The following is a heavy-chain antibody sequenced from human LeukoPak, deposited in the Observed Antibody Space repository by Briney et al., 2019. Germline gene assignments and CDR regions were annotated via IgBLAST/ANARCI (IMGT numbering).Heavy chain of an antibody. CDR2: INYKGGTT. V-gene: IGHV3-64*02. CDR1: GFTLSSFS. Sequence: GGSLRLSCAASGFTLSSFSMHWVRQSPGRGLEYVSAINYKGGTTYYADSVKGRFTISRDNSKDTLYLQMASLRGEDMAVYYCARVGPETAFDYWGQGTLVTVSS. J-gene: IGHJ4*02. CDR3: ARVGPETAFDY. D-gene: IGHD1-14*01.